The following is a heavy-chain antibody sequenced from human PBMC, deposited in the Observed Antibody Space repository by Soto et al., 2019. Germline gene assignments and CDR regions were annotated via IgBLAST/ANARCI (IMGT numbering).Heavy chain of an antibody. CDR2: IYYSGST. Sequence: SETXSLTCTVAGGSISSSSYYWGWIRQPPGKGLEWIGSIYYSGSTYYNPSLKSRVTISVDTSKNQFSLKLSSVTAADTAVYYCAAPRHCTNGVCYTLGGMDVWGQGTTVTVSS. V-gene: IGHV4-39*01. D-gene: IGHD2-8*01. J-gene: IGHJ6*02. CDR1: GGSISSSSYY. CDR3: AAPRHCTNGVCYTLGGMDV.